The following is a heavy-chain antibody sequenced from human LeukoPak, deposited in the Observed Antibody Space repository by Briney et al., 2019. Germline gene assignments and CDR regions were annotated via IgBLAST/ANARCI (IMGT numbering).Heavy chain of an antibody. CDR3: IGSSSSGQPY. CDR2: ISWNSGSI. CDR1: GFTFDDYA. J-gene: IGHJ4*02. Sequence: GGSLRLSCAASGFTFDDYAMHWVRQAPGKGPEWVSGISWNSGSIGYADSVKGRFTISRDNAKNSLYLQMNSLRAEDTALYYCIGSSSSGQPYWGQGTLVTVSS. V-gene: IGHV3-9*01. D-gene: IGHD6-6*01.